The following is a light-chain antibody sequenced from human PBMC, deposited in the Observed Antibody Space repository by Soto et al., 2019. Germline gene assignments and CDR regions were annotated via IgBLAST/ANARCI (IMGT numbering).Light chain of an antibody. V-gene: IGKV3-20*01. CDR1: QNVGSSY. CDR2: GAS. J-gene: IGKJ3*01. Sequence: EIVLTQSPGTLSLCPGEGATLSCRASQNVGSSYLAWYQQKPGQSPRLLIYGASSRATGIPDRFSGSGSGTDFTLTISRLEPEDFAVYYCQQGTFGPGTKVDMK. CDR3: QQGT.